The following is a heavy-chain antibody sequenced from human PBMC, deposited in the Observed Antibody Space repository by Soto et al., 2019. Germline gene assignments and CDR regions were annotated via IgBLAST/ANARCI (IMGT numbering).Heavy chain of an antibody. J-gene: IGHJ3*02. D-gene: IGHD2-21*02. V-gene: IGHV4-4*02. CDR3: AMTEAGAFHI. CDR1: GGSLTTFNW. Sequence: QVQLQESGPGLVKPSGILSLTCAVSGGSLTTFNWWSWVRQPPGKGLEWIGEIHHIGTTNSNPSLDSRVTIALDKSRNHFSLTLISVTAADSAVYYCAMTEAGAFHIWGQAKVITVSS. CDR2: IHHIGTT.